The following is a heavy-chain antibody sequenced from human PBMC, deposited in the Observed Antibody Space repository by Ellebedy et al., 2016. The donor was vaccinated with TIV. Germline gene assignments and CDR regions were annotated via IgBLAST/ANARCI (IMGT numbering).Heavy chain of an antibody. D-gene: IGHD2-2*01. Sequence: SETLSLTCTVSGYFISDGYYWGWIRQPPGKGLEWIGRGYHSGSTFYNPSLKSRVPISVDTTKNQFSLRLASVTAADTAVYYCARDGTVLVPAADMDVWGKGTTVTVSS. V-gene: IGHV4-38-2*02. CDR2: GYHSGST. CDR3: ARDGTVLVPAADMDV. CDR1: GYFISDGYY. J-gene: IGHJ6*03.